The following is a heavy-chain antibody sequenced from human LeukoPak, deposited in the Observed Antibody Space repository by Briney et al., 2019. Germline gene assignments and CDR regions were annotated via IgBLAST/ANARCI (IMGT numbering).Heavy chain of an antibody. CDR2: LSGSGGST. D-gene: IGHD2-15*01. CDR1: GFTFSSHA. J-gene: IGHJ4*02. V-gene: IGHV3-23*01. CDR3: AKGRCSGGSCYGRGFDY. Sequence: AGGSLRLSCAASGFTFSSHAMSWVRQAPGKGLEWVSGLSGSGGSTYYADSVKGRFTISRDNAKNTLYLQMNSLRAEDTAVYYCAKGRCSGGSCYGRGFDYWGQGTLVTVSS.